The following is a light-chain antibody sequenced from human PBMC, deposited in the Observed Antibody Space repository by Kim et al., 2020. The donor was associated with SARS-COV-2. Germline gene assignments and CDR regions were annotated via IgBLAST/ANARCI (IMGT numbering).Light chain of an antibody. CDR3: NSRDSNDNVV. J-gene: IGLJ2*01. CDR2: GKN. CDR1: SLRSYY. V-gene: IGLV3-19*01. Sequence: VALGQTVRITCQGDSLRSYYATWCQQKPGRAPILVIYGKNNRPSWIPDRFSGSSSGNTASLTITGTQAGDEADYYCNSRDSNDNVVFGGGTQLTVL.